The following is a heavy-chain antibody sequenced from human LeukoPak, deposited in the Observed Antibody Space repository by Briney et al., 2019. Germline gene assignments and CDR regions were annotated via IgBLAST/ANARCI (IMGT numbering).Heavy chain of an antibody. CDR3: ANLAASPARTGN. J-gene: IGHJ4*02. Sequence: GGSLRLSCAASGFTFSSYGMHWVRQAPGKGLEWVAFIRYDGSNKYYADSVKGRFTISRDNSKNTLYLQMNSLRAEDTAVYYCANLAASPARTGNWGQGTLVTVSS. CDR2: IRYDGSNK. CDR1: GFTFSSYG. D-gene: IGHD6-13*01. V-gene: IGHV3-30*02.